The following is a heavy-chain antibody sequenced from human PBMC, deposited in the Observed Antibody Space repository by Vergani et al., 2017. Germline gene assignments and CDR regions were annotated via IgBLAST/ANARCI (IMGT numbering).Heavy chain of an antibody. Sequence: QVQLVQSGAEVKEPGGSAQVSCKASGYTLNTYDINWVRQAAGQGLEWMGWMNPNSGNTGYAQKFQGRVTMTSITSIGTAYMELSGLTSDDTAVYYCARAPFRITAAEDDAFDVWGQGTLVTVSS. V-gene: IGHV1-8*02. CDR1: GYTLNTYD. J-gene: IGHJ3*01. CDR3: ARAPFRITAAEDDAFDV. D-gene: IGHD6-13*01. CDR2: MNPNSGNT.